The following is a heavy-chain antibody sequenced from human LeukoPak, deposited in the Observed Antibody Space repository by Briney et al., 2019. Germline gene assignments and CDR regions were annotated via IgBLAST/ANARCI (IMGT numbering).Heavy chain of an antibody. CDR1: GFTFDNFA. CDR2: ITGSGGST. CDR3: ARKLFDFDY. Sequence: GGSLRLSCAPSGFTFDNFAMTWVRQAPGKGLEWVSEITGSGGSTDYADYVKGRFTISRDNSKNTLYLQMNSLRAEDTAIYYCARKLFDFDYWGQGTLVTVSS. V-gene: IGHV3-23*01. D-gene: IGHD3-10*01. J-gene: IGHJ4*02.